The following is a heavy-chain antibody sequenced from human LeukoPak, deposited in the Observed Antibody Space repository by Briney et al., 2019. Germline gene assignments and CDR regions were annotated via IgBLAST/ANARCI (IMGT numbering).Heavy chain of an antibody. Sequence: SETLSLTCAVSGGSITTTNWWSWVRQLPGKGLEWIGEVHLNGATNYNPSLESRFSMSIDKSNNHLSLEVTSVTAADTAMYYCTRESGAFSPFGFWGQGTLVTVSS. J-gene: IGHJ4*02. V-gene: IGHV4-4*02. CDR2: VHLNGAT. CDR3: TRESGAFSPFGF. CDR1: GGSITTTNW. D-gene: IGHD1-26*01.